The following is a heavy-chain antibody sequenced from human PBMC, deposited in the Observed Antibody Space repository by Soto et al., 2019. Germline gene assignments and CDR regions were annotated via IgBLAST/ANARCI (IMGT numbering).Heavy chain of an antibody. V-gene: IGHV3-7*01. CDR2: IKQAGSEK. J-gene: IGHJ4*02. CDR1: GFTFSAYW. Sequence: EVQLVESGGGLVQTGGSLRLSCAASGFTFSAYWMSWVRQAPGKGLEWVANIKQAGSEKYYVDSVNGRFIISRDDAKNSLFLQVNSLRVEDTAVYYCAREKRANGYFDYWDQGPLVTVSS. CDR3: AREKRANGYFDY. D-gene: IGHD6-25*01.